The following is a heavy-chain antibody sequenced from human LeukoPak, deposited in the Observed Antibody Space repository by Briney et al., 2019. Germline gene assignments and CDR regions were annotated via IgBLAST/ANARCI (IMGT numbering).Heavy chain of an antibody. CDR3: ARDHSYDSSGYYWDDAFDI. CDR1: GFTFSSYA. J-gene: IGHJ3*02. CDR2: ISYDGSNK. Sequence: GSLRLSCAASGFTFSSYAMHWVRQAPGKGLEWVAVISYDGSNKYYADSVKGRFTISRDNSKNTLYLQVNSLRAEDTAVYYCARDHSYDSSGYYWDDAFDIWGQGTMVTVSS. V-gene: IGHV3-30-3*01. D-gene: IGHD3-22*01.